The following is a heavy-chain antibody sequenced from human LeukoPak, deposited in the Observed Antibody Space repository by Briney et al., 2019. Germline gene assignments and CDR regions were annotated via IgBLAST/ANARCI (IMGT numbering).Heavy chain of an antibody. CDR1: GYSLSSDG. CDR2: ISDYSGNT. D-gene: IGHD4-11*01. CDR3: AREGATDYYFDP. V-gene: IGHV1-18*01. J-gene: IGHJ4*02. Sequence: ASVKVSCKASGYSLSSDGISWARQAPGQGLEWMGWISDYSGNTKYAQNFQDRVTLTTDRSTNTAYMELRSLRSDDTAVYYCAREGATDYYFDPWGQGTLVTVSS.